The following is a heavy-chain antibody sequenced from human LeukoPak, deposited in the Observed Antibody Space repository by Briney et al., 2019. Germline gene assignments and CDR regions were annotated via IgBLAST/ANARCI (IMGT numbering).Heavy chain of an antibody. CDR3: AKGSGSYKGIAY. V-gene: IGHV3-23*01. Sequence: GGSLRLSCAASGFTFSSYAMSWVRQAPGKGLEWVSAISGSGGDTYYADSVKGRFTISRDNSKNTLYLQMNSLRAEDTAIYYCAKGSGSYKGIAYWGQGTLVTVSS. J-gene: IGHJ4*02. CDR1: GFTFSSYA. CDR2: ISGSGGDT. D-gene: IGHD3-10*01.